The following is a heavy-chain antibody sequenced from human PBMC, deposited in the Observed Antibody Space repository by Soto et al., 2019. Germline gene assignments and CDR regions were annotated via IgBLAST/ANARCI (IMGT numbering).Heavy chain of an antibody. CDR1: HYSINSRSNY. V-gene: IGHV4-39*05. Sequence: PSNTPSLTLTVHHYSINSRSNYWCWILLPPGKGLEWIGSIYYSGSTYYNPSLKSRVTISVDTSKNQFSLKLSSVTAADTAVYYCGKEGSGDYCDAFDIWGQGTMVSVSS. D-gene: IGHD3-10*01. CDR3: GKEGSGDYCDAFDI. CDR2: IYYSGST. J-gene: IGHJ3*02.